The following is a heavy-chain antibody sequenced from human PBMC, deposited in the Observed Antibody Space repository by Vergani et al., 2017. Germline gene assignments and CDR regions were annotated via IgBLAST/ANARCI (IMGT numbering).Heavy chain of an antibody. CDR1: GFTFSRYW. Sequence: EVQLVESGGELVQPGGSLRLSCAASGFTFSRYWMAWVRQAPGKGLEWVANIKQDGSEKYYVDSVKGRFTISRDNAKNSLYLQMDSLRAEDTAVYYCARDGWELLDYFYYMDVWGKGTTVTVSS. CDR3: ARDGWELLDYFYYMDV. D-gene: IGHD1-26*01. CDR2: IKQDGSEK. J-gene: IGHJ6*03. V-gene: IGHV3-7*01.